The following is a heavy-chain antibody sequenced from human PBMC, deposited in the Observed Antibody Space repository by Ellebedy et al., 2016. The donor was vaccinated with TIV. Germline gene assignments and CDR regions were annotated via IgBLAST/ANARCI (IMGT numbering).Heavy chain of an antibody. D-gene: IGHD3-22*01. CDR1: GYSFTGYY. V-gene: IGHV1-2*02. Sequence: AASVKVSCKASGYSFTGYYIQWVRQAPGQGLEWMGWINPDRGDTKYPQSFQVRVSMTRDTSSSTAYMELSGLTSDDTAIYYCAKDRFPYYDSSGTTGYFDCWGQGTLVTVSS. J-gene: IGHJ4*02. CDR2: INPDRGDT. CDR3: AKDRFPYYDSSGTTGYFDC.